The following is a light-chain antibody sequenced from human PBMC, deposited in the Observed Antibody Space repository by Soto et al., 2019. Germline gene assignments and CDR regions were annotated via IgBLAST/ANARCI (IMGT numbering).Light chain of an antibody. CDR2: TAS. CDR1: QSINNY. J-gene: IGKJ2*01. V-gene: IGKV1-39*01. CDR3: QETYSNLYT. Sequence: DIQMTQSPSSLSASVGDRVTITCRASQSINNYLSWHQQKPGKAPKLLIYTASTLQGGVPSRFSGSGSATEFTLTITSLQPEDFATYYCQETYSNLYTFGQGTKLEIK.